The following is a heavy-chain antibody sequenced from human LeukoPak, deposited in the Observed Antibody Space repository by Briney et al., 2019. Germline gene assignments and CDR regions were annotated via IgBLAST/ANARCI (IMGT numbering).Heavy chain of an antibody. D-gene: IGHD3-22*01. CDR2: IIPILGIA. CDR1: GGTFSSYA. V-gene: IGHV1-69*04. J-gene: IGHJ3*02. Sequence: ASVKVSCKASGGTFSSYAISWVRQAPGQGLEWMGRIIPILGIANYAQKFQGRVTITADKSTSTAYMELSSLRSEDTAVYYCARGPRLYYYDGSGYGDDAFDIWGQGTMVTVSS. CDR3: ARGPRLYYYDGSGYGDDAFDI.